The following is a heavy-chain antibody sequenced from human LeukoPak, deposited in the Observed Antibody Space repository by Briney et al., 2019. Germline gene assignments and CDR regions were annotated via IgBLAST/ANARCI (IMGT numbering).Heavy chain of an antibody. V-gene: IGHV1-69*05. CDR1: GGTFSSYA. J-gene: IGHJ5*02. D-gene: IGHD3-22*01. CDR3: GRGQVIDPNWSDP. CDR2: IIPIFCTK. Sequence: GASVKVSCKASGGTFSSYAMSWVRQAPGQGLEWVGGIIPIFCTKNYAQKFQGRVTITRDQSKSTPYMELSSLRSEDTAVYYCGRGQVIDPNWSDPWGEGTLVTLSS.